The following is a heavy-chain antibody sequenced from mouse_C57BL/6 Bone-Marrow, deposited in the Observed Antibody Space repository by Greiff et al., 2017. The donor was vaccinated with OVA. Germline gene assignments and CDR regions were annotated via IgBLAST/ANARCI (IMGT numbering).Heavy chain of an antibody. CDR3: ARTAYYSNYARAMDY. CDR1: GYTFTDYN. Sequence: EVQLQQSGPELVKPGASVKIPCKASGYTFTDYNMDWVKQSHGKSLEWIGDINPNNGGTIYNQKFKGKATLTVDKSSSTAYMELRSLTSEDTAVYYCARTAYYSNYARAMDYWGQGTSVTVSS. V-gene: IGHV1-18*01. CDR2: INPNNGGT. D-gene: IGHD2-5*01. J-gene: IGHJ4*01.